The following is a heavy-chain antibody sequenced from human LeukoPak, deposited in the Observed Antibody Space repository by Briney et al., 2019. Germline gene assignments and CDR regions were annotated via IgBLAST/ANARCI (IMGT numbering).Heavy chain of an antibody. CDR1: GYTFTGYY. CDR3: ASSKGRYFDWLLWGGSGGYFDY. J-gene: IGHJ4*02. CDR2: INPNSGGT. V-gene: IGHV1-2*02. D-gene: IGHD3-9*01. Sequence: ASVKVSCKASGYTFTGYYTHWVRQAPGQGLEWMGWINPNSGGTNYAQKFQGRVTMTRDTSISTAYMELSRLRSDDTAVYYCASSKGRYFDWLLWGGSGGYFDYWGQGTLVTVSS.